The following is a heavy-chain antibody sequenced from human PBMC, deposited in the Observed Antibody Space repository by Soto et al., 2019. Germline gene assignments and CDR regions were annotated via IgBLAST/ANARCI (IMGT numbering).Heavy chain of an antibody. J-gene: IGHJ4*02. CDR1: GGTFSSYA. CDR3: AREMTTVTQKYYFDY. CDR2: IIPIFGTA. V-gene: IGHV1-69*06. D-gene: IGHD4-17*01. Sequence: QVQLVQSGAEVKKPGSSVKVSCKASGGTFSSYAISWMRQAPGQGLEWMGGIIPIFGTANYAQKFQGRVTITADKSTSTAYMELSSLRSEDTAVYYCAREMTTVTQKYYFDYWGQGTLVTVSS.